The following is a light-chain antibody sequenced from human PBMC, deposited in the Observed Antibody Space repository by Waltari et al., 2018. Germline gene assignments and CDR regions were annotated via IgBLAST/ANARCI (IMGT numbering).Light chain of an antibody. Sequence: EIVLTQSPATLSLSPGERATLSCRASQSVRSYLAWYQQKPGQAPRLLIYDASNRATGIPARFSGSGSGTDLTLTISSLEPEDFAVYYCQRRSNWPPTFGGGTKVEIK. CDR1: QSVRSY. V-gene: IGKV3-11*01. J-gene: IGKJ4*01. CDR2: DAS. CDR3: QRRSNWPPT.